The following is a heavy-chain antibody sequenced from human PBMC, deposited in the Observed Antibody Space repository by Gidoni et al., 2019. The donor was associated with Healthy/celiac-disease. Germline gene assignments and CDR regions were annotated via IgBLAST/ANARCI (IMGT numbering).Heavy chain of an antibody. J-gene: IGHJ4*02. V-gene: IGHV3-33*01. Sequence: QVQLVESGGGVVQPGRSLRLSCAASGFTFSSYGMHWVRQAPGKGLEWVAVIWYDGSNKYYADSVKGRFTISRDNSKNTLYLQMNSLRAEDTAVYYCARDWGSHRFDYWGQGTLVTVSS. D-gene: IGHD3-16*01. CDR3: ARDWGSHRFDY. CDR1: GFTFSSYG. CDR2: IWYDGSNK.